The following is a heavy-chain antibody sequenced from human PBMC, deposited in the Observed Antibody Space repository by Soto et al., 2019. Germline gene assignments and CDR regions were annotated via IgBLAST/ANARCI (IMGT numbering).Heavy chain of an antibody. J-gene: IGHJ4*02. CDR1: ATTFTVYK. CDR2: INPSGGST. CDR3: ARDSPPVDY. V-gene: IGHV1-46*01. Sequence: ASVEVPCLAFATTFTVYKVHWVRQAPGQGLEWMGIINPSGGSTSYAQKFQGRVTMTRDTSTSTVYMELSSLRSDDTAVYYCARDSPPVDYWGQGTLVTVSS.